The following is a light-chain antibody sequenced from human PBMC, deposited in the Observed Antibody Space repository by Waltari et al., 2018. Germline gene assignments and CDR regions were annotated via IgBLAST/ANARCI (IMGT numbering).Light chain of an antibody. CDR3: SSYTSYTGSDNWL. CDR2: EVS. Sequence: QSALTQPPSASGSPGQSVTISCTRTTTHVGGYNYVSWYQQHPGNVPKAMISEVSKRPSGVPDRFSGSKSGNTASLTISGLQAEDEADYYCSSYTSYTGSDNWLFGGGTKLTVL. J-gene: IGLJ3*02. CDR1: TTHVGGYNY. V-gene: IGLV2-8*01.